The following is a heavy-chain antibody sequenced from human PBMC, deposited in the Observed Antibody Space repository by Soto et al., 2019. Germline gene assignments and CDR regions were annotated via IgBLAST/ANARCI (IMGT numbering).Heavy chain of an antibody. D-gene: IGHD6-19*01. Sequence: SETLSLTCNVSGGSICTHYWSWVGQPPGKGLEWIGYIHYSGNNNYSPSLKSRVTISVDTSKNQFSLKLRSVTAADTAVYYCARESQPDDMAVAGTGFDYWGQGTLVTVSS. V-gene: IGHV4-59*11. CDR1: GGSICTHY. CDR3: ARESQPDDMAVAGTGFDY. J-gene: IGHJ4*02. CDR2: IHYSGNN.